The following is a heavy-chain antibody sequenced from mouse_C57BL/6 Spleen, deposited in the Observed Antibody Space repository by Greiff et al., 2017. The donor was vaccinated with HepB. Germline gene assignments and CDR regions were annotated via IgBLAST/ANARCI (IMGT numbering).Heavy chain of an antibody. Sequence: EVNLVESGGDLVKPGGSLKLSCAASGFTFSSYGMSWVRQTPDKRLEWVATISSGGSYTYYPDSVKGRFTISRDNAKNTLYLQMSSLKSEDTAMYYCASRSGSSWYFDVWGTGTTVTVSS. V-gene: IGHV5-6*02. CDR3: ASRSGSSWYFDV. CDR2: ISSGGSYT. J-gene: IGHJ1*03. CDR1: GFTFSSYG. D-gene: IGHD1-1*01.